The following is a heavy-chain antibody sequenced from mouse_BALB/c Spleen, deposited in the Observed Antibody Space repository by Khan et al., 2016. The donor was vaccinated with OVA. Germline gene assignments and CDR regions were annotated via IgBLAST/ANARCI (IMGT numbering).Heavy chain of an antibody. D-gene: IGHD1-1*01. Sequence: EVELVESGGDLVKPGGSLKLSCSASGFTFSTYAMSWVRQTPEKRLEWVATISSGGDNIYYPDSVKGRFTISRANAKNTLYLQLRGLRSEDTAMYYCARHNYGPFAYWGQGTLVTVAA. J-gene: IGHJ3*01. CDR2: ISSGGDNI. V-gene: IGHV5-9-3*01. CDR3: ARHNYGPFAY. CDR1: GFTFSTYA.